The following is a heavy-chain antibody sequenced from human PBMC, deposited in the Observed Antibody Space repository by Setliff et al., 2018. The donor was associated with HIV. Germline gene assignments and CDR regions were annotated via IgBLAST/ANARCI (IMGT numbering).Heavy chain of an antibody. CDR3: ARDRLDGYNSGFDY. J-gene: IGHJ4*02. Sequence: SETLSLTCTVSGGSIISYYWSWIRQPPGKGLEWIGYIYYSGSTTYNPSLKSRVTISVDTSKNQFSLKLSSVAAADTAVYYCARDRLDGYNSGFDYWGQGTLVTVSS. D-gene: IGHD5-12*01. V-gene: IGHV4-59*01. CDR2: IYYSGST. CDR1: GGSIISYY.